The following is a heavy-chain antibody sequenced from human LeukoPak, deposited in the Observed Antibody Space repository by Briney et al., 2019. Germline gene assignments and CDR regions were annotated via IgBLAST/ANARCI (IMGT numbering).Heavy chain of an antibody. Sequence: ASVKVSCKASGHTFSIYNMHWVRQAPGQGLEWMGIINPSGGTSYAQEIQGRVTMTRDTSTTTVYMELSSLRSEDTAVYYCAREGVAATGLDYWGQGTLVTVSS. D-gene: IGHD6-13*01. V-gene: IGHV1-46*01. CDR1: GHTFSIYN. CDR3: AREGVAATGLDY. CDR2: INPSGGT. J-gene: IGHJ4*02.